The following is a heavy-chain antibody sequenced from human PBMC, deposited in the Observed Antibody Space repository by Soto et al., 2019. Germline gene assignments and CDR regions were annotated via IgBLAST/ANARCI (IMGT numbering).Heavy chain of an antibody. CDR1: GGSISSYY. Sequence: SETLSLTCTVSGGSISSYYWSWIRQPPGKGLEWIGYIYYSGSTNYNPSLKSRVTISVDTSKNQSSLKLSSVTAADTAVYYCASSPDTAMVPPGYGMDVWGQGTTVTVSS. D-gene: IGHD5-18*01. V-gene: IGHV4-59*01. J-gene: IGHJ6*02. CDR2: IYYSGST. CDR3: ASSPDTAMVPPGYGMDV.